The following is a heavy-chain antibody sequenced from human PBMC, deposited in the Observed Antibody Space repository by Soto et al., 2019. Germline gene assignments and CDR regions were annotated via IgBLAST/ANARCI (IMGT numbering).Heavy chain of an antibody. CDR1: GFTFSDYY. CDR3: ARDHSGSYYYYYYYYGMDV. Sequence: PGGSLRLSCAASGFTFSDYYMSWIRQAPGKGLEWVSYISSSGSTIYYADSVKGRFTISRDNAKNSLYLQMNSLRAEDTAVYYCARDHSGSYYYYYYYYGMDVWGQGTTVTVSS. J-gene: IGHJ6*02. V-gene: IGHV3-11*01. CDR2: ISSSGSTI. D-gene: IGHD1-26*01.